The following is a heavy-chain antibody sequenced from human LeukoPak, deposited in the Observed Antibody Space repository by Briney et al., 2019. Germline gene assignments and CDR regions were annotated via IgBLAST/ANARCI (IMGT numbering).Heavy chain of an antibody. Sequence: PSETLSLTCTVSGGSVSSGGYYWDWLRQPPGKGLECLGYMYYDGTNNYNPSLKSRVTISIDPSKNQFSLRLSSVTDADTAVYYCARGRDNYGSGDSWGQGILVTVSS. CDR2: MYYDGTN. V-gene: IGHV4-61*08. CDR3: ARGRDNYGSGDS. J-gene: IGHJ4*02. D-gene: IGHD3-10*01. CDR1: GGSVSSGGYY.